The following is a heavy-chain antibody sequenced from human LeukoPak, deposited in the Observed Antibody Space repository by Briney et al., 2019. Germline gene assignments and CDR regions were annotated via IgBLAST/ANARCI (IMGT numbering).Heavy chain of an antibody. CDR3: ARVSREYSSSHPVDY. CDR1: GFTFSRYT. CDR2: ISATSNHI. V-gene: IGHV3-21*06. D-gene: IGHD6-6*01. Sequence: PGGSPRLSCTASGFTFSRYTMNWVRQAPGKGPEWVSSISATSNHIFYPDSMQGRFTVSRDNAKNSLYLQMNRLRADDTAVYYCARVSREYSSSHPVDYWGQGTLVTVSS. J-gene: IGHJ4*02.